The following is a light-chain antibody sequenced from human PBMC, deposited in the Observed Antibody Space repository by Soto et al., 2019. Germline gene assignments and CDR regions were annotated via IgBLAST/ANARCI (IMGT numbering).Light chain of an antibody. CDR2: GAS. CDR1: QSVSSN. J-gene: IGKJ4*01. V-gene: IGKV3-15*01. Sequence: EIVMTQSPATLSVSPGERATLSCRASQSVSSNLAWYQQKPGQAPRLLIYGASTRATGIPARFSGSGSGTELTLTISSLQSEDFAVYYCQQYQNWPLTFGGGTKVEIK. CDR3: QQYQNWPLT.